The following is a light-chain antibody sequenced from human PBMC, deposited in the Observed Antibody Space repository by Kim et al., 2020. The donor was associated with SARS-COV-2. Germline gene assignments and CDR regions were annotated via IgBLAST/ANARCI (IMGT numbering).Light chain of an antibody. CDR3: QQYNSYR. Sequence: LSASVGDRVTISCRASQKISTWLAWYQQKPGKVPKVLIYDASSLESGVPSRFSGSGSGTEFTLTISSLQPDDFATYYCQQYNSYRFGQGTKVEIK. CDR1: QKISTW. J-gene: IGKJ2*03. V-gene: IGKV1-5*01. CDR2: DAS.